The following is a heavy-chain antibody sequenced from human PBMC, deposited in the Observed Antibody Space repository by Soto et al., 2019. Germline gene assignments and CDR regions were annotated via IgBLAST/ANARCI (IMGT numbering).Heavy chain of an antibody. CDR3: AREFYHYYTDV. Sequence: SGGSLRLSCAASGFTFSDYYMRWIRQAPGKGLEWVSGITSGGTTYYADSVKGRFTISRDNARNSLYLQMNYLRAEDTAVYYCAREFYHYYTDVWGRGTTVTVSS. J-gene: IGHJ6*03. CDR1: GFTFSDYY. CDR2: ITSGGTT. V-gene: IGHV3-11*01.